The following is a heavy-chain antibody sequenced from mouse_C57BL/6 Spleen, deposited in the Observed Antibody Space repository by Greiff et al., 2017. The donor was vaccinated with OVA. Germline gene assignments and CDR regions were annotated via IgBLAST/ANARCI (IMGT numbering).Heavy chain of an antibody. V-gene: IGHV1-69*01. D-gene: IGHD1-1*01. CDR1: GYTFTSYW. J-gene: IGHJ1*03. CDR2: IDPSDSYT. Sequence: QVQLQQPGAELVMPGASVKLSCKASGYTFTSYWMHWVKQRPGQGLEWIGEIDPSDSYTNYNQKFKGKSTLTVDNSSSTAYMQLSSLTSEDSAVYDCAGPLYCGSRYWYVDVWGKGTTVTVSS. CDR3: AGPLYCGSRYWYVDV.